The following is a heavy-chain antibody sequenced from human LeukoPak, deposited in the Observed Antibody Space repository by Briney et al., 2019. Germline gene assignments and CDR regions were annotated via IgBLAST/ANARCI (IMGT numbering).Heavy chain of an antibody. CDR1: GGSISSSSYY. CDR2: IYYSGST. D-gene: IGHD1-1*01. V-gene: IGHV4-39*07. CDR3: ARETTGRFNNWFDP. J-gene: IGHJ5*02. Sequence: PSETLSLTCTVSGGSISSSSYYWGWIRQPPGKGLEWIGSIYYSGSTYYNPSLKSRVTISVDTSTNQFFLRLTSVTAADTAVYYCARETTGRFNNWFDPWGQGTLVTVSS.